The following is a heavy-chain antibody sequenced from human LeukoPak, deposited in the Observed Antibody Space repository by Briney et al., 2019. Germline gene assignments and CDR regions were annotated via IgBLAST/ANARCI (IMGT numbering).Heavy chain of an antibody. CDR1: GFTFSSYS. J-gene: IGHJ4*02. V-gene: IGHV3-21*01. D-gene: IGHD1-7*01. CDR2: ISSSSSYI. CDR3: ARGRYNWNYAVDY. Sequence: GGSLSLSCAASGFTFSSYSMNWVRQAQGKGLEWVSSISSSSSYIYYADSVKGRFTISRDNAKNSLYLQMNRLRAEDTAVYYCARGRYNWNYAVDYWGQGTLVTVSS.